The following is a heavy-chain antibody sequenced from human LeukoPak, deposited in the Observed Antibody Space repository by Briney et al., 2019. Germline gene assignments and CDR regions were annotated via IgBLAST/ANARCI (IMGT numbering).Heavy chain of an antibody. V-gene: IGHV3-48*03. CDR1: GFTCSSYE. CDR3: ARGKGVGYCSGGNCSYFDY. Sequence: GGSLRLSCAASGFTCSSYEMNWVRQAPGKGLEWVSYVSSSGSAIYYADSVRGRFTISRDDAKNSLYLQMNSLRVEDTAVYYCARGKGVGYCSGGNCSYFDYWGQGTLVTVSS. D-gene: IGHD2-15*01. J-gene: IGHJ4*02. CDR2: VSSSGSAI.